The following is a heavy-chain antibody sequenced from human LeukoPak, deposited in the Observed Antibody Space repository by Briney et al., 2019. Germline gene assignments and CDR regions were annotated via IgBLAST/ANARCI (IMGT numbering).Heavy chain of an antibody. D-gene: IGHD5-12*01. CDR2: FDPEDGET. CDR3: ARGFGGGYDGGNKSWFDP. CDR1: GYTLTELS. Sequence: AASVKVSCKVSGYTLTELSMHWVRQAPGKGLEWMGGFDPEDGETIYAQKFQGRVTMTEDTSTDTAYMELSSLRSEDTAVYYCARGFGGGYDGGNKSWFDPWGQGTLVTVSS. V-gene: IGHV1-24*01. J-gene: IGHJ5*02.